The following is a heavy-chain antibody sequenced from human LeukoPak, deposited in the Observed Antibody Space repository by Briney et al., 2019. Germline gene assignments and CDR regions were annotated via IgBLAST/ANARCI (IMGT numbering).Heavy chain of an antibody. D-gene: IGHD5-12*01. CDR3: ARGPVATRYYYYGMDV. Sequence: ASVKVSCKASGGTFSSYAISWVRQAPGQGLEWMGRIIPILGIANYAQKFQGRVTITADKSTSTAYMELSSLRSEDTAVYYCARGPVATRYYYYGMDVWGQGTTVTVSS. V-gene: IGHV1-69*04. J-gene: IGHJ6*02. CDR1: GGTFSSYA. CDR2: IIPILGIA.